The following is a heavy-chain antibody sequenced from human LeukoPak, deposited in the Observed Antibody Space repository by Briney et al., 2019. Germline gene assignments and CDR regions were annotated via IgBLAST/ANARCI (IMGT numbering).Heavy chain of an antibody. CDR1: GGSFSGYY. CDR2: INHSGNT. V-gene: IGHV4-34*01. Sequence: SETLSLTCAVYGGSFSGYYWTWIRQPPGKGLEWIGEINHSGNTNYYPPLKSRVTISVDTSNDQFSLKLTSVTAADTAVYYCARVGGYSGPLWVSLDYWGQGTLVTVSS. J-gene: IGHJ4*02. CDR3: ARVGGYSGPLWVSLDY. D-gene: IGHD5-12*01.